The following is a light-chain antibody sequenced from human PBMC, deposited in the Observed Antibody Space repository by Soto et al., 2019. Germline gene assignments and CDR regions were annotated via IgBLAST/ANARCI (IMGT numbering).Light chain of an antibody. CDR3: LRVYGAGVL. Sequence: QAVVTQEPSLTVSPGGTVTLTCASSTGAVTSGYYPNWFQQKPGQPPRALIYSTTYKHSWTPARFSGSLLGGKAALTLSGVMPLDGADYDSLRVYGAGVLFGGGPKLTVL. CDR2: STT. V-gene: IGLV7-43*01. CDR1: TGAVTSGYY. J-gene: IGLJ2*01.